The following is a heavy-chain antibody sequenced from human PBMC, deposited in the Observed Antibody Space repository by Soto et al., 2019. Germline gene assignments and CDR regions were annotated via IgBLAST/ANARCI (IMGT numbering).Heavy chain of an antibody. CDR2: IWYDGSNK. CDR3: ARDKGDGYSARKGDAFDI. J-gene: IGHJ3*02. CDR1: GFTFSSYG. Sequence: GGSLRLSCAASGFTFSSYGMHWVRQAPGKGLEWVAVIWYDGSNKYYADSVKGRFTISRDNSKNTLYLQMNSLRAEDTAVYYCARDKGDGYSARKGDAFDIWGQGTMVTVSS. V-gene: IGHV3-33*01. D-gene: IGHD2-15*01.